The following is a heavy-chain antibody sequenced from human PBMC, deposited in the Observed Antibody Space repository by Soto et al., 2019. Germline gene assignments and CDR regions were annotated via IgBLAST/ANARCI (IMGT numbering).Heavy chain of an antibody. CDR3: ARGGSNDWQVAFDI. Sequence: SETLSLTCVVSGGSFSTYYYNWIRQSPGKGLEWIGEINHSGNNNYSPSLKSRVTMSLDTSKNQFSLKLTSVTAADTAVYYCARGGSNDWQVAFDIWGQGTMVTVSS. CDR2: INHSGNN. D-gene: IGHD3-9*01. J-gene: IGHJ3*02. CDR1: GGSFSTYY. V-gene: IGHV4-34*01.